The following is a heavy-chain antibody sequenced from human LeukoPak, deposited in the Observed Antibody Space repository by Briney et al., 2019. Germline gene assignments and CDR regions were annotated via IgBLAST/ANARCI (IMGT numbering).Heavy chain of an antibody. CDR2: IYYSGST. Sequence: ASETLSLTCTVSGGSISSYYWSWIRQHPGKGLEWIGYIYYSGSTYYNPSLKSRVTISVDTSKNQFSLKLSSVTAADTAVYYCAREASLASYYFDYWGQGTLVTVSS. J-gene: IGHJ4*02. CDR3: AREASLASYYFDY. D-gene: IGHD5-24*01. V-gene: IGHV4-59*06. CDR1: GGSISSYY.